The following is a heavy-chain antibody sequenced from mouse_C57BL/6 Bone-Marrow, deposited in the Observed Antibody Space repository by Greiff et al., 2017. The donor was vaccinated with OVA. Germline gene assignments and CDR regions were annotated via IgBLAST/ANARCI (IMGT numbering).Heavy chain of an antibody. V-gene: IGHV1-81*01. CDR1: GYTFTSYG. Sequence: VKVVESGAELARPGASVKLSCKASGYTFTSYGISWVKQRTGQGLEWIGEIYPRSGNTYYNEKFKGKATLTADKSSSTAYMELRSLTSEDSAVYFCARSQGYGSSFAYWGQGTLVTVSA. D-gene: IGHD1-1*01. CDR3: ARSQGYGSSFAY. CDR2: IYPRSGNT. J-gene: IGHJ3*01.